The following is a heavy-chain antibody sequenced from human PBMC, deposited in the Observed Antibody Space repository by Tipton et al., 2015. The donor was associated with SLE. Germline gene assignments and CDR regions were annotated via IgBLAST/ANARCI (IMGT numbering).Heavy chain of an antibody. CDR3: ARGLGGVTLHWFDP. V-gene: IGHV4-39*01. Sequence: TLSLTCTVSGGSISSSSYYWGWIRQPPGKGLEWIGSIYYSGSTYYNPSLKSRVTISVDTSKNQFSLKLSSVTAADTAVYYCARGLGGVTLHWFDPWGQGYLVTVPS. CDR1: GGSISSSSYY. D-gene: IGHD3-16*01. CDR2: IYYSGST. J-gene: IGHJ5*02.